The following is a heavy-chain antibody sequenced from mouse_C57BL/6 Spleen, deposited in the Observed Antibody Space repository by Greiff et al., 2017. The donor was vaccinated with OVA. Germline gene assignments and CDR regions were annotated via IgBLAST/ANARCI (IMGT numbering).Heavy chain of an antibody. CDR2: IRSKSNNYAT. J-gene: IGHJ3*01. D-gene: IGHD2-4*01. CDR1: GFSFNTYA. Sequence: EVQLVESGGGLVQPKGSLKLSCAASGFSFNTYAMNWVRQAPGKGLEWVARIRSKSNNYATYYADSVKDRFTISRDDSESMLYLQMNNLKTEDTAMYYCVRDDYDAFAYWGQGTLVTVSA. V-gene: IGHV10-1*01. CDR3: VRDDYDAFAY.